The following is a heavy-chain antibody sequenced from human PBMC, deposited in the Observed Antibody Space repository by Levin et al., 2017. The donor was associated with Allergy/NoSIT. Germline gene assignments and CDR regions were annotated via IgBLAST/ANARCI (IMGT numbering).Heavy chain of an antibody. V-gene: IGHV3-21*01. CDR1: GFTFSSYS. Sequence: PGGSLRLSCAASGFTFSSYSMNWVRQAPGKGLEWVSSISSSSSYIYYADSVKGRFTISRDNAKNSLYLQMNSLRAEDTAVYYCAREGIAVAAPGYYYYGMDVWGQGTTVTVSS. CDR3: AREGIAVAAPGYYYYGMDV. CDR2: ISSSSSYI. D-gene: IGHD6-19*01. J-gene: IGHJ6*02.